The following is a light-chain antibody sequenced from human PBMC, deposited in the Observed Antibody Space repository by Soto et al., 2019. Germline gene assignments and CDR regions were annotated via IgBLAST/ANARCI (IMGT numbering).Light chain of an antibody. Sequence: EIVLTQSPATLSLSPGERATLSCRASQSVSSYLAWYQQKPGQAPRLLIYDASNRATGIPARFSGSGSGTDFTLTISSLEPDDFAAYYCQQRNDWPSTFGGGTKLQIK. CDR3: QQRNDWPST. V-gene: IGKV3-11*01. CDR2: DAS. J-gene: IGKJ4*01. CDR1: QSVSSY.